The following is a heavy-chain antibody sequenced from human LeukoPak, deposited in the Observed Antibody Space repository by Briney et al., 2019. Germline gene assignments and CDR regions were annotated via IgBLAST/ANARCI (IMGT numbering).Heavy chain of an antibody. CDR2: ISYDGSNK. J-gene: IGHJ4*02. Sequence: PGRALRLSCAASGFTFSSYAMHWVRQAPGKGLEGVAVISYDGSNKYYADSVKGRFTISRDNSKNTLYLQMNSLRAEQTAVYYGARDGRQWLAQGCFDYWGQGTLVAVSS. CDR1: GFTFSSYA. V-gene: IGHV3-30*04. CDR3: ARDGRQWLAQGCFDY. D-gene: IGHD6-19*01.